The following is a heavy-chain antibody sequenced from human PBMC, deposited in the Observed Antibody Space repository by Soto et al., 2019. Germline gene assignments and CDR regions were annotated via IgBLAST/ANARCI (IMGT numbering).Heavy chain of an antibody. D-gene: IGHD1-7*01. J-gene: IGHJ3*02. CDR3: AKEDRARTTWPLDAFDI. CDR1: GFTFSSYG. CDR2: ISYDGSNK. Sequence: QVQLVESGGGVVQPGRSLRLSCAASGFTFSSYGMHWVRQAPGKGLEWVAVISYDGSNKYYADSVKGRFTISRDNSKNTLYLQMNSLRAEDTAVYYCAKEDRARTTWPLDAFDIWGQGTMVTVSS. V-gene: IGHV3-30*18.